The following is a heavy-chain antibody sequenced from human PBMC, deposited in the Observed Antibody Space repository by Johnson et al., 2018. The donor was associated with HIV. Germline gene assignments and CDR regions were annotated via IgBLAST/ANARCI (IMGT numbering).Heavy chain of an antibody. V-gene: IGHV3-7*01. Sequence: EKLVESGGGVVQPGRSLRLSCAASGFTFSSYAMHWVRQAPGKGLEWVANIKEDGSETYYMASVKGRFTISRDNAENSLFLQMSSLRAEDTAVYYCARQQQLVLSGTFDLWGPGTMVTVS. CDR3: ARQQQLVLSGTFDL. J-gene: IGHJ3*01. CDR2: IKEDGSET. CDR1: GFTFSSYA. D-gene: IGHD6-13*01.